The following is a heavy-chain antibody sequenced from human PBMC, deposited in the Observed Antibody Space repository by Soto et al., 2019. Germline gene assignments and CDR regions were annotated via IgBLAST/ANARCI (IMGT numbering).Heavy chain of an antibody. CDR1: GGNISSSSYY. CDR2: IYYSGST. J-gene: IGHJ4*02. Sequence: PSETLSLTCTVSGGNISSSSYYWGWIRQPPGKGLEWIGSIYYSGSTYYNPSLKSRVTISVDTSKNQFSLKLSSVTAADTAVYYCARHSGKQWLGVGGIDYWGQGTLVTVSS. CDR3: ARHSGKQWLGVGGIDY. D-gene: IGHD6-19*01. V-gene: IGHV4-39*01.